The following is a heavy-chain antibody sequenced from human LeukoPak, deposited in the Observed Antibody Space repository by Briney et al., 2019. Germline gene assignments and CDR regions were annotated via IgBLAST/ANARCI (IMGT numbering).Heavy chain of an antibody. CDR3: AKNEGRFLEWSAGYMDV. CDR1: GFTFSSYA. CDR2: ISGSGGST. J-gene: IGHJ6*03. Sequence: GGSLRLSCAASGFTFSSYAMSWVRQAPGKGLEWVSAISGSGGSTYYADSVKGRFTISRDNSKNTLYLQMNSLRAEDTAVYYCAKNEGRFLEWSAGYMDVWGKGTTVTVSS. V-gene: IGHV3-23*01. D-gene: IGHD3-3*01.